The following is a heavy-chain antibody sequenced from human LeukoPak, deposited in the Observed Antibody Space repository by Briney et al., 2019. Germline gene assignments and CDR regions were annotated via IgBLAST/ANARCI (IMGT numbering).Heavy chain of an antibody. CDR2: MNPNSGNT. Sequence: GASVKVSCKASGYTFTSYDINWVRQATGQGLEWMGWMNPNSGNTGYAQKFQGRVTMTRNTSISTAYMELSSLRSEDTAVYCCARGYDFWSGTNWFDPWGQGTLVTVSS. CDR3: ARGYDFWSGTNWFDP. J-gene: IGHJ5*02. D-gene: IGHD3-3*01. V-gene: IGHV1-8*01. CDR1: GYTFTSYD.